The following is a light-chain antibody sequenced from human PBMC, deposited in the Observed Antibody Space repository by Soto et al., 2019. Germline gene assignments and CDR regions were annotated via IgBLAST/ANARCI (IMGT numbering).Light chain of an antibody. CDR1: QSLTSW. V-gene: IGKV1-5*03. Sequence: DIQMTQSPSTRSAYVGDRVTITCRASQSLTSWLTWYQQKPGKAPKFLIYNTSILESGVPSRFSGSGSGTEFTLTISSLQPDDFATYYCQHYDNYLWTFGQGTKAEIK. CDR3: QHYDNYLWT. J-gene: IGKJ1*01. CDR2: NTS.